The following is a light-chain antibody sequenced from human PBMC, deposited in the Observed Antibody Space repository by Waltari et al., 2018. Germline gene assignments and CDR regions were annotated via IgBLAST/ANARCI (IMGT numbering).Light chain of an antibody. J-gene: IGLJ2*01. V-gene: IGLV3-1*01. CDR3: QAWDTTTGV. Sequence: SFELTQPTSVSVSPGQTASIPCSGDKLGDKHVCWYQQKPGQSPVAVIYQDNRRPSGIPGRFSGSNSGNTATLTISGTQAMDEADYFCQAWDTTTGVFGGGTKLTVL. CDR1: KLGDKH. CDR2: QDN.